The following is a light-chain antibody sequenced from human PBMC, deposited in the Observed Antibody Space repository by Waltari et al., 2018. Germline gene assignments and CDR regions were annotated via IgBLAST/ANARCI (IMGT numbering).Light chain of an antibody. Sequence: EIMLTQSPGTLSLSPGERATLSCRTSQSIGRSLAWYQQKPGQAPRLLIYGASSRAPDIPDRFSGSGSGTDFSLTINRLEPEDSALYYCQHYVRLPVTFGQGTKVEIK. CDR3: QHYVRLPVT. V-gene: IGKV3-20*01. CDR2: GAS. CDR1: QSIGRS. J-gene: IGKJ1*01.